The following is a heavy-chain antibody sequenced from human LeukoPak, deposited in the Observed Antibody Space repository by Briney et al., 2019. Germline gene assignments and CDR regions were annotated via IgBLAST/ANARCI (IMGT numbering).Heavy chain of an antibody. J-gene: IGHJ4*02. V-gene: IGHV4-39*01. D-gene: IGHD1-26*01. Sequence: PSETLSLTCTVSGGSISSSSYYWGWIRQPPGKGLEWIGSIYYSGSSYYNPSLKSRVTISVDTSKNQFSLKLSSVTAADTAVYYCARHIIYSGNYFGYWGQGTLVTVSS. CDR1: GGSISSSSYY. CDR3: ARHIIYSGNYFGY. CDR2: IYYSGSS.